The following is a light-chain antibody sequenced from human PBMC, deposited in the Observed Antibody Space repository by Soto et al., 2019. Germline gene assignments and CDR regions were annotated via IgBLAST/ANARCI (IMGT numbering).Light chain of an antibody. Sequence: NVMLNQPHSLSESPGKTVTISCTLSSGSIASNYVQWFQHRPVSAPATVSYEDNQRAPGVPDRFSGSIDSSSNSDSLTIXGLKTDDEADYYCQSHDPGTYVFGTGTKVTVL. CDR3: QSHDPGTYV. J-gene: IGLJ1*01. V-gene: IGLV6-57*04. CDR2: EDN. CDR1: SGSIASNY.